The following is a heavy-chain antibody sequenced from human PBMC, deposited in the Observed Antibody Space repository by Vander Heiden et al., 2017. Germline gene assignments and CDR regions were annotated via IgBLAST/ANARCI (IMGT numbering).Heavy chain of an antibody. D-gene: IGHD3-9*01. J-gene: IGHJ4*02. V-gene: IGHV3-15*01. CDR2: IKSKTDGGTT. Sequence: EMQLVESGGGLVKPGGSLRLSCAASGFTFSNAWMSCVRQAPGKGLEWVGRIKSKTDGGTTDYAAPVKGRFTISRDDSKNTLYLQMNSLKTEDTAVYYCTTRYDILTGYDYWGQGTLVTVSS. CDR3: TTRYDILTGYDY. CDR1: GFTFSNAW.